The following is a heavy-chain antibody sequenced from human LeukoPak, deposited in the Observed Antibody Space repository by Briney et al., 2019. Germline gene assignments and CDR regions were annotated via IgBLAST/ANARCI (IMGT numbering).Heavy chain of an antibody. Sequence: ASVKVSCKASGHTFTGYYMHWVRQAPGQGLEWMGWINPNSGGTNYAQKFQGRVTMTRDTSISTAYMELSRLRSDDTAVYYCASSVGYLDAFDIWGQGTIVTVSS. J-gene: IGHJ3*02. CDR1: GHTFTGYY. CDR3: ASSVGYLDAFDI. D-gene: IGHD6-25*01. V-gene: IGHV1-2*02. CDR2: INPNSGGT.